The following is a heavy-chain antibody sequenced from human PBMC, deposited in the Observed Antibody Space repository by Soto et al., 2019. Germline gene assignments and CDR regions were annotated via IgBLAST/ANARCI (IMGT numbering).Heavy chain of an antibody. D-gene: IGHD5-18*01. V-gene: IGHV1-58*01. J-gene: IGHJ5*02. Sequence: ASVKVSCKASGFTFTSSAVQWVRQARGQRLEWIGWIVVGSGNTNYAQKFQERVTITRDMSTSTAYMELSSLRSEDTAVYYCVADHSYGYNWLDPWGQGTLVTVSS. CDR1: GFTFTSSA. CDR3: VADHSYGYNWLDP. CDR2: IVVGSGNT.